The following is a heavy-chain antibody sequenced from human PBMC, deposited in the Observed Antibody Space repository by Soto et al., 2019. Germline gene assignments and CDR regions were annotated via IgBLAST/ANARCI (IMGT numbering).Heavy chain of an antibody. CDR1: GGSITSGNSYS. J-gene: IGHJ4*02. CDR3: AKDSSPNWNYGYLDF. CDR2: ISWDSGRI. D-gene: IGHD1-7*01. V-gene: IGHV3-9*01. Sequence: QLQESGSGLVKPSQTLSLTCAVSGGSITSGNSYSWSWIRQPPGKGLEWVSGISWDSGRIHYADSVKGRFTISRDNAKNSLYLQMNSLRAEDTAFYYCAKDSSPNWNYGYLDFWGQGTLVTVSS.